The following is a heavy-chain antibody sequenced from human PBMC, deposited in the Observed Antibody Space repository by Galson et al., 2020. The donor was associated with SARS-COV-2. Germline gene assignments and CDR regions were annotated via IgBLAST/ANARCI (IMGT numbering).Heavy chain of an antibody. D-gene: IGHD6-13*01. J-gene: IGHJ4*02. CDR1: GFTFSNSW. CDR3: ARGGSTSSWYWRD. CDR2: IKQDGSEP. Sequence: GGSLRLSCAASGFTFSNSWMTWVRQAPGKGLEWVANIKQDGSEPYYVDSVKGRFTISRDNAKNSLILQMNSLRGEDTAVYYCARGGSTSSWYWRDWGQGTLVTVSS. V-gene: IGHV3-7*01.